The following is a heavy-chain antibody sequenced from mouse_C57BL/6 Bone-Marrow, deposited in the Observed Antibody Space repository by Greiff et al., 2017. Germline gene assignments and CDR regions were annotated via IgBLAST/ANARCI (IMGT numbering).Heavy chain of an antibody. V-gene: IGHV5-17*01. J-gene: IGHJ3*01. CDR3: ARGRGFAY. Sequence: DVKLEESGGGLVKPGGSLKLSCAASGFTFSDYGMHWVRQAPEKGLEWVAYISSGSSTIYYADTVKGRFTISRDTAKNTLFLHMTSLRSEDTAMYYGARGRGFAYWGQGTLVTVST. CDR1: GFTFSDYG. CDR2: ISSGSSTI.